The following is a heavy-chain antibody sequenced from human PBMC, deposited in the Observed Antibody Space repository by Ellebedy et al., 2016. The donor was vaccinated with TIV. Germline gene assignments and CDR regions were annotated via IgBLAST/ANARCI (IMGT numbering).Heavy chain of an antibody. D-gene: IGHD3-10*01. CDR1: GISLRSYA. CDR3: AKDSGRYGWISDY. Sequence: GESLKISCAASGISLRSYAMSWVRQAPGKGLEWVSALNTGGVTFYADSVKGRFTISRDSSKNTLYLQMNSLRVEDTAIYFCAKDSGRYGWISDYWGQGTLVTVSS. J-gene: IGHJ4*02. V-gene: IGHV3-23*01. CDR2: LNTGGVT.